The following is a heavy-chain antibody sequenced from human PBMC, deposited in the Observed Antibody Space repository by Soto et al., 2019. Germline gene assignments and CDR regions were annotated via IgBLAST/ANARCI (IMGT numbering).Heavy chain of an antibody. CDR3: ARDDATYCGGDCYRYFYYGMDV. Sequence: SVKVSCKASGGTFSDHAISWVRQAPGQGLEWVGGIIPMFPTADYAQRFQGRVTITADDSTTTVYMELSGLRSEDTAMYYCARDDATYCGGDCYRYFYYGMDVWGQGTTVTVSS. CDR2: IIPMFPTA. J-gene: IGHJ6*02. CDR1: GGTFSDHA. V-gene: IGHV1-69*13. D-gene: IGHD2-21*02.